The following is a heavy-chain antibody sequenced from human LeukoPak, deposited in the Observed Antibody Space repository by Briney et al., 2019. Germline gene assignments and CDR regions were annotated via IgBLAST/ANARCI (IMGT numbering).Heavy chain of an antibody. CDR2: ISYDGSNK. CDR3: AKDIVPAAISGHDAFDI. Sequence: PGGSLRLSCAASGFTFSSYAMHWVRQAPGKGLEWVSVISYDGSNKYYADSVKGRFTISRDNSKNTLYLQMNSLRAEDTAVYYCAKDIVPAAISGHDAFDIWGQGTMVTVSS. V-gene: IGHV3-30-3*01. J-gene: IGHJ3*02. D-gene: IGHD2-2*02. CDR1: GFTFSSYA.